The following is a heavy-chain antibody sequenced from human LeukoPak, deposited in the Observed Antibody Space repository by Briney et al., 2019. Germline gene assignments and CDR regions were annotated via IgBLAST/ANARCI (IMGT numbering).Heavy chain of an antibody. CDR3: AREPSGYCNDDGCQDWFDP. D-gene: IGHD2-15*01. Sequence: ASVKVSCKASGGTFGGSAISWVRQAPGQGLEWMGAIIPIFDSSNYAQKFQGRVTITADASTSTAYMELTSLRSEDTAVYFCAREPSGYCNDDGCQDWFDPWGQGTLVTVSS. J-gene: IGHJ5*02. V-gene: IGHV1-69*13. CDR1: GGTFGGSA. CDR2: IIPIFDSS.